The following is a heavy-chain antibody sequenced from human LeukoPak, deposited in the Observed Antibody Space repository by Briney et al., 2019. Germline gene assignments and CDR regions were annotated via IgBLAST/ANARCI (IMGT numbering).Heavy chain of an antibody. J-gene: IGHJ4*02. D-gene: IGHD6-19*01. V-gene: IGHV3-21*01. CDR2: ISRSSTYI. CDR1: GFTFSTYS. Sequence: GGSLRLFCAASGFTFSTYSMNWVRQAPGKGLEWVSSISRSSTYIYYADSMKGRFTISRDDAKKSLYLQMSSLGAEDTAVYYCGREEYSSGTLIDYWGQGTLVTVSS. CDR3: GREEYSSGTLIDY.